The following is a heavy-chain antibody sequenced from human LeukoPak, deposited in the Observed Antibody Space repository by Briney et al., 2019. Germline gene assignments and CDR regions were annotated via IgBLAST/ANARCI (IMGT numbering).Heavy chain of an antibody. Sequence: ASVKVSCKASGYTFTGYYMHWVRQATGQGLEWMGWMNPNSGNTGYAQKFQGRVTITRNTSISTAYMELSSLRSEDTAVYYCARAGGSYDYWGQGTLVTVSS. J-gene: IGHJ4*02. CDR3: ARAGGSYDY. V-gene: IGHV1-8*03. CDR1: GYTFTGYY. D-gene: IGHD1-26*01. CDR2: MNPNSGNT.